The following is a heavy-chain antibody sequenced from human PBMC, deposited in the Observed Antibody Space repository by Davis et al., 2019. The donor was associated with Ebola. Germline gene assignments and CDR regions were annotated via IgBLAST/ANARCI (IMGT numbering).Heavy chain of an antibody. V-gene: IGHV3-7*01. CDR1: GLTFSIYW. CDR2: IKQDGSEK. J-gene: IGHJ4*02. CDR3: ARWRNSTGRFDC. D-gene: IGHD1-1*01. Sequence: GGSLRLSCAASGLTFSIYWMSWVRQAPGKGLEWVANIKQDGSEKYYVDSVKGRFTISRDNAEKSLYLQMNSLRVEDTAVYYCARWRNSTGRFDCWGQGTPVTVFS.